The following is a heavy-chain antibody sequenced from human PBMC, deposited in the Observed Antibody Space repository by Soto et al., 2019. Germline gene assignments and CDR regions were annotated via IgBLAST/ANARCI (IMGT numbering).Heavy chain of an antibody. V-gene: IGHV3-23*01. CDR1: GFTXSSYA. Sequence: GGSLRLSCAASGFTXSSYAMSWVRQAPGKGLEWVSAISGSGGSTYYADSVKGRFTISRDNSKNTLYLQMNSLRAEDTAVYYCAKDRISSWYYYYGMDVWGQGTTVTV. D-gene: IGHD6-13*01. CDR3: AKDRISSWYYYYGMDV. CDR2: ISGSGGST. J-gene: IGHJ6*02.